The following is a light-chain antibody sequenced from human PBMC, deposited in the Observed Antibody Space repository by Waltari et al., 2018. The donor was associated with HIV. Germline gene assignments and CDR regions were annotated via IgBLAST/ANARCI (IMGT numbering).Light chain of an antibody. V-gene: IGKV2-28*01. CDR1: HSLLKSNGYNF. CDR3: MQALQTSYS. Sequence: EIVLTQSPLSLPVTPGEPASISCRSSHSLLKSNGYNFLDWYVQKPGQSPQLLIYLRSERASGVPDRFTGSGSGTDFTLKISRVEAEDVGVYYCMQALQTSYSFGQGTTLEIK. CDR2: LRS. J-gene: IGKJ2*03.